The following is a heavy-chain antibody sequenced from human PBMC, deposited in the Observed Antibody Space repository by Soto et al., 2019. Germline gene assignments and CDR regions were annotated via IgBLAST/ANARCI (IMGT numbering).Heavy chain of an antibody. Sequence: QVQLVQSGAEVKKPGASVKVSCKASGYTFTSYYMHWVRQAPGQGLEWMGIINPSGGSTSYAQKFRGRVTMTRDTSTSTVYMELSSLRSEDTAVYYCARVRSNCSSTSCYPTSPYYYYGMDVWGQGTTVTVSS. V-gene: IGHV1-46*01. CDR1: GYTFTSYY. J-gene: IGHJ6*02. CDR3: ARVRSNCSSTSCYPTSPYYYYGMDV. CDR2: INPSGGST. D-gene: IGHD2-2*01.